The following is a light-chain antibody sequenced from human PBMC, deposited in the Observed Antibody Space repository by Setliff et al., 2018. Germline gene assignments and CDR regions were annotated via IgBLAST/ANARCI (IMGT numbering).Light chain of an antibody. V-gene: IGLV1-44*01. Sequence: QSALTQPPSASGTPGQRVTISCSGSSSNIGSNSVNWYQQFPGAAPKLLIYSYSQRPSGVPDRFSGSKSGTSASLAISGLQSDDEADYYCAAWDDSLNGVLFGGGTKVTVL. CDR3: AAWDDSLNGVL. J-gene: IGLJ2*01. CDR2: SYS. CDR1: SSNIGSNS.